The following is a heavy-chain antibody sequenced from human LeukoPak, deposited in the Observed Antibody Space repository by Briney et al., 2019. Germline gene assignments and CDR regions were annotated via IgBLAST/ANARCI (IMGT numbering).Heavy chain of an antibody. CDR3: AYLDSSGYYYGRLRY. CDR2: ISAGGDRT. CDR1: GFTFSDHA. J-gene: IGHJ4*02. V-gene: IGHV3-23*01. D-gene: IGHD3-22*01. Sequence: GESLRLSCAASGFTFSDHALSWVRQTPGKGLESVSSISAGGDRTHYADSAKGRFTISRDNSKNTLYLQMNSLRAEDTAVYFCAYLDSSGYYYGRLRYWGQGTPVTVSS.